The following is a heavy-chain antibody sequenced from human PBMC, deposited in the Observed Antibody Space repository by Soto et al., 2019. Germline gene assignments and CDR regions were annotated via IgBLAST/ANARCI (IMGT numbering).Heavy chain of an antibody. Sequence: GGSLRLSCAASGFTFSSYSMNWVRQAPGKGLEWVSSIRSSSSYIYYADSVKGRFTISRDNAKNSLYLQMNSLRAEDTAVYYCARDSGSAYSSSWYTWFDPWGQGTLVTVSS. CDR1: GFTFSSYS. D-gene: IGHD6-13*01. CDR3: ARDSGSAYSSSWYTWFDP. J-gene: IGHJ5*02. V-gene: IGHV3-21*01. CDR2: IRSSSSYI.